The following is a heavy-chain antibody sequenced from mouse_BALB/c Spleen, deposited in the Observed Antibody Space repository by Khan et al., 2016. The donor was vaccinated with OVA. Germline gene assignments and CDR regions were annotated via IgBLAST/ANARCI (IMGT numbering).Heavy chain of an antibody. Sequence: EVQLVETGGGLVQPGGSLKLSCAASGFDFSSYWMSWVRQAPGKGLEWIGEINPDSSTINYTPSLKDKFIISRDNAKNTLYLQMSKVRSEDTALYYCARGLRRYYYAMDYWGQGTSVTVSS. J-gene: IGHJ4*01. V-gene: IGHV4-1*02. CDR2: INPDSSTI. CDR1: GFDFSSYW. CDR3: ARGLRRYYYAMDY. D-gene: IGHD2-2*01.